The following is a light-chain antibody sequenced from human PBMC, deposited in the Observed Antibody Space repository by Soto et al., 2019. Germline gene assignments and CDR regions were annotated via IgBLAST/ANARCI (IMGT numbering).Light chain of an antibody. CDR1: SSDVGSYNL. Sequence: QSALTQPASVSGSPGQSITISCTGTSSDVGSYNLVYWYQQDPGKAPKLMIYEGNKRPSGVSNRFSGSESGNTASLTISGLQAEDEAEYYCCSYTGSSTYYVFGTGTKLTVL. V-gene: IGLV2-23*01. CDR2: EGN. J-gene: IGLJ1*01. CDR3: CSYTGSSTYYV.